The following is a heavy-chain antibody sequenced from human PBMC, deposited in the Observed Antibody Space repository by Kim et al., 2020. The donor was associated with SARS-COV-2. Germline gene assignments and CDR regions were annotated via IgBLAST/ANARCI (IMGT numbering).Heavy chain of an antibody. D-gene: IGHD4-17*01. Sequence: GGSLRLSCAASGFTFSSYSMNWVRQAPGKGLEWVSSISSSSSYIYYADSVKGRFTISRDNAKNSLYLQMNSLRAEDTAVYYCARGHYYGDSPTRFDYWGQGTLVTVSS. V-gene: IGHV3-21*01. CDR3: ARGHYYGDSPTRFDY. J-gene: IGHJ4*02. CDR2: ISSSSSYI. CDR1: GFTFSSYS.